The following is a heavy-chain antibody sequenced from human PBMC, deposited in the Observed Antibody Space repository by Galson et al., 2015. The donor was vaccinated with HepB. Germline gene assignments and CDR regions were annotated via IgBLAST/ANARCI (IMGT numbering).Heavy chain of an antibody. Sequence: SLRLSCAASGFVFSASAMHWVRQASGKGLEWVGRTRSKAYSFATEYAASVKGRFTISRHDSRNTAYLQMNSLNTEDTAVYYCTRRSDYGDYMDVWGKGTTVTVSS. CDR3: TRRSDYGDYMDV. V-gene: IGHV3-73*01. J-gene: IGHJ6*03. CDR1: GFVFSASA. CDR2: TRSKAYSFAT. D-gene: IGHD4-17*01.